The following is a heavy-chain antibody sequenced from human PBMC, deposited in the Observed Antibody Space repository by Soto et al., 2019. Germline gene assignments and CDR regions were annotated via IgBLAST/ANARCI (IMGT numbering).Heavy chain of an antibody. J-gene: IGHJ1*01. CDR3: AKDPHGLITNPRDFQH. CDR1: GFTFSSYG. Sequence: PGGSLRLSCAASGFTFSSYGMHWVRQAPGKGLEWVAVISYDGSNKYYADSVKGRFTISRDNSKNTLYLQMNSLGAEDTAVYYCAKDPHGLITNPRDFQHWGQGTLVTVSS. CDR2: ISYDGSNK. V-gene: IGHV3-30*18. D-gene: IGHD3-22*01.